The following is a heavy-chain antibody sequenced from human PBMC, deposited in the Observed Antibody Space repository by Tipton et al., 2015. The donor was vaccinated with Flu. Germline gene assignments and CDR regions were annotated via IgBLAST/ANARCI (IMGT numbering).Heavy chain of an antibody. J-gene: IGHJ4*02. CDR3: ARLGLLGDYDFDY. CDR1: GYSFAFYW. D-gene: IGHD4-17*01. CDR2: IHPADSET. V-gene: IGHV5-51*01. Sequence: QLVQSGAEVKKPGESLNISCKASGYSFAFYWIGWVRQTPGKGLEWMGIIHPADSETRYSPSFQDQVSISADKTISTAYLQWNSLRASDTATYYCARLGLLGDYDFDYWGQGTLVTVSS.